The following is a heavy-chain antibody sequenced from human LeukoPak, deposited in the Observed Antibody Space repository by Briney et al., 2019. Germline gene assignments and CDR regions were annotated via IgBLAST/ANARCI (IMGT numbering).Heavy chain of an antibody. CDR2: IIPILGIA. Sequence: SVKVSCKASGYTFTSYGISWVRQAPGQGLEWMGRIIPILGIANYAQKFQGRVTITADKSTSTAYMELSSLRSEDTAVYYCARGASYSDHSNAFDIWGQGTMVTVSS. D-gene: IGHD1-26*01. J-gene: IGHJ3*02. V-gene: IGHV1-69*04. CDR1: GYTFTSYG. CDR3: ARGASYSDHSNAFDI.